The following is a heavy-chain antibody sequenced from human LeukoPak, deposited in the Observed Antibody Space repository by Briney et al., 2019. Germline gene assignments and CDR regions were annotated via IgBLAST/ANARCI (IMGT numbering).Heavy chain of an antibody. Sequence: GSLRLSCAASGFTFSSYGMHWVRQAPGKGLEWVAFIRYDGSNKYYADSVKGRFTISRDNSKNTLYLQMNSLRAEDTAVYYCAKDRDQWLAYDAFDIWGQGTMVTVSS. D-gene: IGHD6-19*01. V-gene: IGHV3-30*02. CDR3: AKDRDQWLAYDAFDI. CDR2: IRYDGSNK. CDR1: GFTFSSYG. J-gene: IGHJ3*02.